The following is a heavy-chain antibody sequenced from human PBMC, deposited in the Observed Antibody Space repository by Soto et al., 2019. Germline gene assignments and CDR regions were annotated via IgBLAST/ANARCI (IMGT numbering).Heavy chain of an antibody. Sequence: QLQLQESGPGLVKPSETLSLTCTVSGGSISSSSYYWGWIRQPPGKGLEWIGSIYYSGSTYYNPSLKSRVTISVDTSKNQFSLKLSSVTAADTAVYYCARRDALYFDWSVGWFDPWGQGTLVTVSS. CDR2: IYYSGST. J-gene: IGHJ5*02. D-gene: IGHD3-9*01. V-gene: IGHV4-39*01. CDR3: ARRDALYFDWSVGWFDP. CDR1: GGSISSSSYY.